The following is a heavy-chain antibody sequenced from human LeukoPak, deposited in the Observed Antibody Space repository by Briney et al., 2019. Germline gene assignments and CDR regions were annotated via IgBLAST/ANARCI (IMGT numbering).Heavy chain of an antibody. D-gene: IGHD6-6*01. Sequence: ASVKVSCKASGYTFTGYYMHWVRQAPGQGLEWMGWINPNSGGTNYAQKFQGRVTMTRDTSISTAYMELSRLRSDDTAVYYCARGHLIAARPAAGVFDPWGQGTLVTVSS. CDR2: INPNSGGT. J-gene: IGHJ5*02. CDR3: ARGHLIAARPAAGVFDP. V-gene: IGHV1-2*02. CDR1: GYTFTGYY.